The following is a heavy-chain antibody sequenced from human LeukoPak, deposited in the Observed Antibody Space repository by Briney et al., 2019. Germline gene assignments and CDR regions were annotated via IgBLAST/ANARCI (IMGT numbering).Heavy chain of an antibody. CDR2: IIPIFGTA. Sequence: SVKVSCKASGGTFSSYAISWVRQAPGQGLEWMGGIIPIFGTANYAQKFQGRVTITADESTSTAYMELSSLRSEDTAVYYCARVMTKRWLQFYPFDYWGQGTLVTVSS. D-gene: IGHD5-24*01. V-gene: IGHV1-69*13. CDR1: GGTFSSYA. J-gene: IGHJ4*02. CDR3: ARVMTKRWLQFYPFDY.